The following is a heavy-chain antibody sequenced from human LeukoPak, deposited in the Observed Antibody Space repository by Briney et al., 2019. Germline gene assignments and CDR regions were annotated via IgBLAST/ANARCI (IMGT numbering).Heavy chain of an antibody. V-gene: IGHV1-69*04. D-gene: IGHD6-6*01. CDR1: GGTFSSYA. Sequence: ASVKVSCKASGGTFSSYAISWVRQAPGQGLEWMGRIIPILGIANYAQKFQGRVTITADKSTSTAYMELSSLRSEDTAVYYCARDNSDAGAARSSSDPWGQGTLVTVSS. J-gene: IGHJ5*02. CDR2: IIPILGIA. CDR3: ARDNSDAGAARSSSDP.